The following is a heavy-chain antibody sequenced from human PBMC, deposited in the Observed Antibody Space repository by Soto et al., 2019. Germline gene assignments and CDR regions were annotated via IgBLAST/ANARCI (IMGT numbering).Heavy chain of an antibody. V-gene: IGHV5-51*01. J-gene: IGHJ6*02. CDR2: IYPGDSDT. CDR1: GYSFTRYW. D-gene: IGHD3-3*01. Sequence: GVSLKNSCKGSGYSFTRYWIGWVRQMPGKGLEWMGIIYPGDSDTRYSPSFQGQVTISADKSISTAYLQWSSLKASDTAMYYCARLHAPLDLLSCYGNYYYYYGLDVCGQGTTVTV. CDR3: ARLHAPLDLLSCYGNYYYYYGLDV.